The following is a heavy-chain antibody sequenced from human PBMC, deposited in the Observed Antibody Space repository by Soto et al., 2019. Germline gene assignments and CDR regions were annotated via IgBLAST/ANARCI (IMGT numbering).Heavy chain of an antibody. CDR3: ARGGPDKVLDY. J-gene: IGHJ4*02. Sequence: QVQLVESGGGVVQPGRSLRVSCAASGFTFSSHGMHWVRQAPGKGLEWVAVIWYDGSNKYYGESVKGRFIISRDNSKNTVDLQMNSLRAEDTAIYYCARGGPDKVLDYWGQGTLFTVSS. CDR2: IWYDGSNK. CDR1: GFTFSSHG. V-gene: IGHV3-33*01.